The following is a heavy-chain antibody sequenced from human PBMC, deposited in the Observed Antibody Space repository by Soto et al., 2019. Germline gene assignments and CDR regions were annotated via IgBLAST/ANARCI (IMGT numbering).Heavy chain of an antibody. D-gene: IGHD3-16*01. Sequence: SETLSLTCSVSGGSISKFYWSWIRKTAGKGLEWMGRVYATGTTDYNPSLRSRVAMSVDISRKTFSLRLTSVTTLGYYYYGMDVWGQGTTVTVSS. CDR2: VYATGTT. CDR3: DV. V-gene: IGHV4-4*07. CDR1: GGSISKFY. J-gene: IGHJ6*02.